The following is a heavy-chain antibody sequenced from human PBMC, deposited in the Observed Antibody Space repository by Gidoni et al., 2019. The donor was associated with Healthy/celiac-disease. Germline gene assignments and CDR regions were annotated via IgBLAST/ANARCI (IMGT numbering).Heavy chain of an antibody. D-gene: IGHD2-15*01. Sequence: QVPLVGSGGVVVQPGRPLRLSCAASGFPSSSYGMHWVRQAPGKGLEWVAVIWYDGSNKYYADSVKGRFTISRDNSKNTLYLQMNSLRAEDTAVYYCASRYYSGYDYYGMDVWGQGTTVTVSS. CDR2: IWYDGSNK. V-gene: IGHV3-33*01. J-gene: IGHJ6*02. CDR1: GFPSSSYG. CDR3: ASRYYSGYDYYGMDV.